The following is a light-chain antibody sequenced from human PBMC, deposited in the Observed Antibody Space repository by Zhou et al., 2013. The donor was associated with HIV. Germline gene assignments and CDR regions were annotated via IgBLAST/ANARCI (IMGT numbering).Light chain of an antibody. CDR3: CSYAGSSIP. CDR2: DVS. J-gene: IGLJ2*01. Sequence: QSALTQPASVSGSPGQSITISCTGTSSDVGGYNYVSWYQQHPGKAPKLLIYDVSKWPSGVSNRFSGSKSGNTASLTISGLQAEDEADYYCCSYAGSSIPFGGGTKLTVL. CDR1: SSDVGGYNY. V-gene: IGLV2-14*03.